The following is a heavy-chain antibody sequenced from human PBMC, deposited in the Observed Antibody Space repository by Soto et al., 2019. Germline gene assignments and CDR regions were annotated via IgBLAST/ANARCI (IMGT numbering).Heavy chain of an antibody. CDR2: ISSSSSYI. Sequence: PGGSLRLSCAASGFTFSSYSMNWVRQAPGKGLEWVSSISSSSSYIYYADSVKGRFTISRDNAKNSLYLQMNSLRAEDTAVYYCVREVQAVIPTNYFDYWGQGTLVTVSS. J-gene: IGHJ4*02. V-gene: IGHV3-21*01. CDR3: VREVQAVIPTNYFDY. D-gene: IGHD3-16*02. CDR1: GFTFSSYS.